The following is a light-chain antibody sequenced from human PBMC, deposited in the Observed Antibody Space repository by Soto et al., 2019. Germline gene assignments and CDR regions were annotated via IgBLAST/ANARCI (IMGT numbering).Light chain of an antibody. Sequence: DIVLTQSPATLSLSPGERVTLSCGASPSVSSSRLAWYQQKPGQAPRLLMYDASRRAFGIPDRFSGSVSGTDFPLTISRLEPEDFAVYYCQQYGNSPITFGQGTRLEIK. J-gene: IGKJ5*01. CDR2: DAS. V-gene: IGKV3D-20*01. CDR3: QQYGNSPIT. CDR1: PSVSSSR.